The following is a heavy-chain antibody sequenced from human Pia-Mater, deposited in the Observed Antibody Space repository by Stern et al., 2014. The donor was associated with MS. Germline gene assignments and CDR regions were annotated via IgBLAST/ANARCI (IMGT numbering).Heavy chain of an antibody. CDR1: GFTFSDYA. V-gene: IGHV3-23*04. Sequence: EVQLVESGGGLAQPGGSLRLSCAGSGFTFSDYAMSWVRQAPGTGLEWVSGISGSGGSTYYAASVKGRFNISRDKSMDTMYLQMSSLRVDDTAVYYCAKGSRIVGSTEFDSWGQGTLVTVSS. CDR2: ISGSGGST. CDR3: AKGSRIVGSTEFDS. D-gene: IGHD1-26*01. J-gene: IGHJ4*02.